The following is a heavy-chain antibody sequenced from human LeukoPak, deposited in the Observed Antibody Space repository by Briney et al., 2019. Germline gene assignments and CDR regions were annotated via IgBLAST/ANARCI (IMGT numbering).Heavy chain of an antibody. Sequence: SETLSLTCTVSGGSISSSSYYWGWIRQPPGKGLEWIGSIYYSGSTYYNPSLKSRVTISVDTSKNQFSLKLSSATAADTAVYSGSTAMAESSDYWAREPWSPSPQ. V-gene: IGHV4-39*01. D-gene: IGHD5-18*01. CDR2: IYYSGST. CDR1: GGSISSSSYY. J-gene: IGHJ4*02. CDR3: STAMAESSDY.